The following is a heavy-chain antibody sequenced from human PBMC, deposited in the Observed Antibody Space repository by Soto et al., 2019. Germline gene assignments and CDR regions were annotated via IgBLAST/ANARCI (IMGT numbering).Heavy chain of an antibody. CDR1: GGSISSYY. J-gene: IGHJ4*02. D-gene: IGHD2-15*01. V-gene: IGHV4-59*01. CDR3: ARAGAATLSDY. CDR2: IYYSGRA. Sequence: QVQLQESGPGLVKPSETLSLTCTVSGGSISSYYCSWIRQPPGKGLEWIGYIYYSGRANYNPSLKSRVTISVDTSKNQFSLQLSSVTAADTAVYYCARAGAATLSDYWGQGTLVTVSS.